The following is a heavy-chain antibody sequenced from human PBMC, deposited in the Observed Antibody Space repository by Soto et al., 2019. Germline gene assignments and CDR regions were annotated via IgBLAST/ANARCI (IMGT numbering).Heavy chain of an antibody. V-gene: IGHV4-39*02. Sequence: SETLSLTCTVSGGSISSSSYYWGWIRQPPGKGLEWIGSIYYSGSTYYNPSLKSRVTISVDTSKNQFSLKLSSVTAADTAVYYCARDPPCCSGGSCYSGSQCDAFDIWGQGTMVTVSS. CDR3: ARDPPCCSGGSCYSGSQCDAFDI. CDR2: IYYSGST. J-gene: IGHJ3*02. D-gene: IGHD2-15*01. CDR1: GGSISSSSYY.